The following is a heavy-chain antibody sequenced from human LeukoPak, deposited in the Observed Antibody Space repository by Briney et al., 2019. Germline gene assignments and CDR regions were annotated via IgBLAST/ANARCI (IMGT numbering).Heavy chain of an antibody. D-gene: IGHD4-23*01. CDR2: IYSGGST. Sequence: GGSLRLSCAASGFTVSSNYMSWVRQAPGKGLEWVSVIYSGGSTYYADSVKGRFTISRDNSKYTLYLQMNSLRAEDTAVYYCARDHYGANNWYFDLWGRGTLVTVSS. CDR1: GFTVSSNY. CDR3: ARDHYGANNWYFDL. J-gene: IGHJ2*01. V-gene: IGHV3-53*01.